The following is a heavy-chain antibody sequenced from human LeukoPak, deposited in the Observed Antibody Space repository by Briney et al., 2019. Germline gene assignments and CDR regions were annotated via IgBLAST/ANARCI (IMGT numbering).Heavy chain of an antibody. CDR3: ARDGGGDIVVAFAFDI. J-gene: IGHJ3*02. V-gene: IGHV3-7*05. D-gene: IGHD2-15*01. Sequence: GGSLRLSCAASGFTFSNYWMSWVRQAPGKGLEWVAHINQDGSEKYYVDSVKGRFTISRDNAKNSLHLQMNSLRAEDTAVYYCARDGGGDIVVAFAFDIWGQGTMVTVSS. CDR1: GFTFSNYW. CDR2: INQDGSEK.